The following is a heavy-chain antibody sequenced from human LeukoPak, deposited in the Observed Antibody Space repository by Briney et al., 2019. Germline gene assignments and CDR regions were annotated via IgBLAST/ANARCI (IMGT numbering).Heavy chain of an antibody. J-gene: IGHJ4*02. CDR2: IGTAGDT. CDR1: GFTFSSYD. D-gene: IGHD3-10*01. V-gene: IGHV3-13*01. Sequence: PGGSLRLSCAASGFTFSSYDMHWVRQPTGKGLEWLSAIGTAGDTYYPDSVKGRFTISRENAKSSFYLQMNSLRAGDTAVYCCARVGFGELLPDYWGQGTLVTVSS. CDR3: ARVGFGELLPDY.